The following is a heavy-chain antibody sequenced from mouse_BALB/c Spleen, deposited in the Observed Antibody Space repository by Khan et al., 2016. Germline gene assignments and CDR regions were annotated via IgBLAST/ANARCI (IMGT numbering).Heavy chain of an antibody. Sequence: QVQLQQSGAELVRPGSSVKISCKASGYAFSIYWMNWVKQRPGQGLEWIGQIYPGGGDTDYNGKFKDKATLTADKSSSTAYMQLSSRTSEDSAVYLGAGSGYVYDYWGLGTTLPVSS. D-gene: IGHD2-10*02. CDR1: GYAFSIYW. J-gene: IGHJ2*01. V-gene: IGHV1-80*01. CDR2: IYPGGGDT. CDR3: AGSGYVYDY.